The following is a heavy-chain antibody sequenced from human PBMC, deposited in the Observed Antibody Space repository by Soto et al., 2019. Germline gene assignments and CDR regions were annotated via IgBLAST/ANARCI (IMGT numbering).Heavy chain of an antibody. CDR1: VGTFSSYA. V-gene: IGHV1-69*06. CDR2: IIPIFGTA. J-gene: IGHJ6*02. Sequence: EXSVKVSCKASVGTFSSYAISWVRQAPGQGLEWMGGIIPIFGTANYAQKFQGRVTITADKSTSTAYMELSSLRSEDTAVYYCARLWYYDSSGYLGYYYYGMDVWGQGTTVTVSS. CDR3: ARLWYYDSSGYLGYYYYGMDV. D-gene: IGHD3-22*01.